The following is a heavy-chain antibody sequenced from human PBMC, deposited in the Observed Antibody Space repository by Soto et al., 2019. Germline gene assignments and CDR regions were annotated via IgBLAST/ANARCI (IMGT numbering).Heavy chain of an antibody. CDR1: GFTFSSYS. CDR2: ISSSSSTI. D-gene: IGHD3-22*01. CDR3: ARVPDYYDSSGLNVYYYYGMDV. J-gene: IGHJ6*02. V-gene: IGHV3-48*02. Sequence: GSLRLSCAASGFTFSSYSMNWVRQAPGKGLEWVSYISSSSSTIYYADSVKGRFTISRDNAKNSLYLQMNSLRDEDTAVYYCARVPDYYDSSGLNVYYYYGMDVWGQGTTVTVSS.